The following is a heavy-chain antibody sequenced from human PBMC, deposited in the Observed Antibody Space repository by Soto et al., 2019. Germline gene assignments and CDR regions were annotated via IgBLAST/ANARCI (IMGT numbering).Heavy chain of an antibody. J-gene: IGHJ4*02. CDR1: GGSISSGGYS. CDR2: IYHSGST. CDR3: ARTDYYDSSGPPAYFDY. Sequence: PSETLSLTCTVSGGSISSGGYSWSWIRQPPGKGLEWIGYIYHSGSTYYNPSLKSRVTISVDRSKNQFSLKLSSVTAADTAVYYCARTDYYDSSGPPAYFDYWGQGTLVTVSS. D-gene: IGHD3-22*01. V-gene: IGHV4-30-2*01.